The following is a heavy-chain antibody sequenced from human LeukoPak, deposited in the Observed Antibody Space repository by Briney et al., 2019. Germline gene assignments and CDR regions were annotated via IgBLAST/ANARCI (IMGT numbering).Heavy chain of an antibody. CDR2: INHSGST. V-gene: IGHV4-34*01. Sequence: SETLSLTCAVYGGSFSGYYWSWIRQHPGKGLEWIGEINHSGSTNYNPSLKSRVTISVDTSKNQCSLKLSSVTAADTAVYYCARGRAYYYDSSGYFFDYWGQGTLVTVSS. CDR3: ARGRAYYYDSSGYFFDY. D-gene: IGHD3-22*01. CDR1: GGSFSGYY. J-gene: IGHJ4*02.